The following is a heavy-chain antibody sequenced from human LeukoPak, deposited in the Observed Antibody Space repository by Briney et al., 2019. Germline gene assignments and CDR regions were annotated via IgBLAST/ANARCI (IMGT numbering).Heavy chain of an antibody. Sequence: PSETLSLTCTVSGGSISSGGYYWSWIRQHPGKGLEWIGYIYYSGSTYYNPSLKSRVIISVDTSKNQFSLKLSSVTAADTAVYYCARIEQQLVAFDPWGQGTLVTVSS. D-gene: IGHD6-13*01. J-gene: IGHJ5*02. CDR1: GGSISSGGYY. CDR3: ARIEQQLVAFDP. CDR2: IYYSGST. V-gene: IGHV4-31*03.